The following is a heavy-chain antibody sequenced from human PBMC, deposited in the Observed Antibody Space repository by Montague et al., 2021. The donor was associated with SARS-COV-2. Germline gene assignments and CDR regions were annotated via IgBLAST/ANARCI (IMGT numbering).Heavy chain of an antibody. CDR2: VDSAGST. Sequence: SETLSLTCTVSAGSLSSRSNYWGWIRQPPGMGLQWIGSVDSAGSTYYSPPLKSRVTISLDTSKNQFSLKLSSVTAADTAVYYCARDEYNRYWYKYWGQGALVTVSS. V-gene: IGHV4-39*07. J-gene: IGHJ4*02. CDR3: ARDEYNRYWYKY. D-gene: IGHD2-8*02. CDR1: AGSLSSRSNY.